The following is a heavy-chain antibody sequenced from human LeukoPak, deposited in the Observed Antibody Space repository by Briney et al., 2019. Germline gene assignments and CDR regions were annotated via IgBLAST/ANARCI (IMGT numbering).Heavy chain of an antibody. CDR1: GFTFSSYS. J-gene: IGHJ5*02. V-gene: IGHV3-21*01. CDR2: ISSSSSYI. D-gene: IGHD3-22*01. CDR3: ARDRVYYDSSGYHGS. Sequence: VRSLRLSCAASGFTFSSYSMYWVRQAPGKGLEWVSSISSSSSYIYYADSVKGRFTISRDNAKNSLYLQMNSLRAEDTAVYYCARDRVYYDSSGYHGSWGQGTLVTVSS.